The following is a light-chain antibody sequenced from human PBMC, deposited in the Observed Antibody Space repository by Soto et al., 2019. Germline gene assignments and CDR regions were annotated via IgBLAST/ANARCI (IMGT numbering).Light chain of an antibody. CDR3: CSYAGSHYV. V-gene: IGLV2-11*01. CDR1: SSDVGGYNY. J-gene: IGLJ1*01. Sequence: QSVLTQPRSVSGSPGQSVTISCTGTSSDVGGYNYVSWYQQHPGKAPKLMIYDVSKRPSGVPDRFSGSKSGNTASLTISGLQAEDEADYYCCSYAGSHYVFGTGTGHRP. CDR2: DVS.